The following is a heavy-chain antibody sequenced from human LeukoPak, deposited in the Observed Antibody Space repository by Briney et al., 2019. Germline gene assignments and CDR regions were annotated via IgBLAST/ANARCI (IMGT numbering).Heavy chain of an antibody. CDR3: ATTVTTAFDY. CDR1: GGSISSYY. V-gene: IGHV4-4*07. D-gene: IGHD4-17*01. CDR2: IYTSGST. Sequence: SGTLSLTCTVSGGSISSYYWSWIRQPAGKGLEWIGRIYTSGSTNYNPSLKGRVTMSVDTSRNQFSLKLSSVTAADTAVYYCATTVTTAFDYWGQGTLVTVSS. J-gene: IGHJ4*02.